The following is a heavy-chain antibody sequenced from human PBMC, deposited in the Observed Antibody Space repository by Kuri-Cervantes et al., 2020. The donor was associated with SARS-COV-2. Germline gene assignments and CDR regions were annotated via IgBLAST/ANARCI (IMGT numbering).Heavy chain of an antibody. D-gene: IGHD6-19*01. J-gene: IGHJ4*02. Sequence: GESLKISCAASGFTFSSYAMSWVRQAPGEGLEWVSTVSSNGGSTYYAASVKGRFTISRDNSKNTLYLQMNSLRAEDTALYYCAKDRGGSGGLGGFDYWGQGTLVTVSS. CDR1: GFTFSSYA. CDR3: AKDRGGSGGLGGFDY. CDR2: VSSNGGST. V-gene: IGHV3-23*01.